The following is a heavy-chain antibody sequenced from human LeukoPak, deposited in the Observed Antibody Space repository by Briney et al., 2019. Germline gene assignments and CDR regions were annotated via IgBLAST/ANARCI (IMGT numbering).Heavy chain of an antibody. CDR2: IYYSGST. J-gene: IGHJ4*02. CDR1: GGSISSYY. CDR3: ARVGIAVAFDY. D-gene: IGHD6-19*01. V-gene: IGHV4-59*01. Sequence: PSETLSLTCTVSGGSISSYYWIWIRQPPGKGLEWIGYIYYSGSTNYNPSLKSRVTISVDTSKNQFSLKLSSVTAADTAVYYCARVGIAVAFDYWGQGTLVTVSS.